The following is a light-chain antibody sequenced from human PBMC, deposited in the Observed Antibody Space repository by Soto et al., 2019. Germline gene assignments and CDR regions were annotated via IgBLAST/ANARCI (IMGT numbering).Light chain of an antibody. Sequence: EIILTQSPGTLSLSPGERATLSCRASQTINSNYLIWYQQKSGQAPRLLIYGAFSTATGIPDRFRGGGSGTYFPLTINRLEPDDFAVYYCQHYGSPPWTFGQGTKVEIK. V-gene: IGKV3-20*01. CDR2: GAF. CDR3: QHYGSPPWT. CDR1: QTINSNY. J-gene: IGKJ1*01.